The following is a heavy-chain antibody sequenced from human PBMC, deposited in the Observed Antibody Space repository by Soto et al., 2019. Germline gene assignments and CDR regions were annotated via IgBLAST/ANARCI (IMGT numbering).Heavy chain of an antibody. D-gene: IGHD3-16*01. Sequence: EVQMVESGGGLVQPGGSLSLSCAASGFIFSDDWMDWVRQSPETGLEWVAAIKGDGSQKFFAGSVKGRFTISGDNTKDSVFLQMDSLRAEDTAVYYCARGVNGAYEFGGQGTLVTVSS. CDR2: IKGDGSQK. CDR3: ARGVNGAYEF. J-gene: IGHJ4*02. V-gene: IGHV3-7*05. CDR1: GFIFSDDW.